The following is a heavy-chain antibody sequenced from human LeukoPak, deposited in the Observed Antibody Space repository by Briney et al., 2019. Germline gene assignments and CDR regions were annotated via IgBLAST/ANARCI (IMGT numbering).Heavy chain of an antibody. J-gene: IGHJ6*03. D-gene: IGHD3-22*01. CDR1: GFTFSSYW. CDR2: IKQDGSEK. CDR3: ARESYYYDSSGVGNYYYYYYMDV. V-gene: IGHV3-7*01. Sequence: GGSLRLSCAASGFTFSSYWMSWVRQAPGKGMEWVANIKQDGSEKYYVDSVKGRFTISRDNAKNSLYLQMNSLRAEDTAVYYCARESYYYDSSGVGNYYYYYYMDVWGKGTTVTISS.